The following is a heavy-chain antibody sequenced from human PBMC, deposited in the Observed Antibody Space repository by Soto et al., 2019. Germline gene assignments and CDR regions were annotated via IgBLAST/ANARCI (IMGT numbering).Heavy chain of an antibody. CDR3: ARDTTGTTFIYYYYYMDV. D-gene: IGHD1-7*01. CDR2: ISSNGSTI. J-gene: IGHJ6*03. CDR1: GFPFSDYY. V-gene: IGHV3-11*01. Sequence: QVQLVESGGGLVKPGGSLRLSCAASGFPFSDYYMSWIRQAPGKGLEWVSYISSNGSTIYYADSVKGRFTISRDNAKNSLYLQMNSLRAEDTAVYYCARDTTGTTFIYYYYYMDVWGKGTTVTVSS.